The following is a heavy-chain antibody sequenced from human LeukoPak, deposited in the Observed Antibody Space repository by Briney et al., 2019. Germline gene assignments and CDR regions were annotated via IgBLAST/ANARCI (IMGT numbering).Heavy chain of an antibody. CDR3: ARGGRGYCSSTSCSLLDY. CDR2: IYTSGST. V-gene: IGHV4-4*07. Sequence: SETLSLTCTVSGGSISSYYWSWIRQPAGKGLEWIGRIYTSGSTNYNPSLKSRVTMSVDTSKNQFSLKLRSVTAADTAVYYCARGGRGYCSSTSCSLLDYWGQGTLVTVSS. CDR1: GGSISSYY. J-gene: IGHJ4*02. D-gene: IGHD2-2*01.